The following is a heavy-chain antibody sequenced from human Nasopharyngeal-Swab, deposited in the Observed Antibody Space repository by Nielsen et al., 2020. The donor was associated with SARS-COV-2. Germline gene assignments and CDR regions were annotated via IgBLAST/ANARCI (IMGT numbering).Heavy chain of an antibody. V-gene: IGHV3-48*02. D-gene: IGHD6-13*01. Sequence: GESLKISCAASGFTFSSYSMSWLRQAPGKGLEWVSYISTSSSTKYYADSVKGRFTISRDDAQNSLYLQMNSLRDEDTAVYYCARASKMGAAAGLHPFGNWGQGALVTVSS. CDR1: GFTFSSYS. CDR2: ISTSSSTK. CDR3: ARASKMGAAAGLHPFGN. J-gene: IGHJ4*02.